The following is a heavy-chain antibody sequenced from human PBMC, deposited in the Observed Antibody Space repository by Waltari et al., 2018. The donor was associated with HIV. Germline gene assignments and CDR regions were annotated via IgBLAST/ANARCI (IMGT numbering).Heavy chain of an antibody. D-gene: IGHD3-3*01. CDR1: W. V-gene: IGHV3-74*01. J-gene: IGHJ6*02. CDR3: ARDDYDFWSGPRRDKNYGMDV. CDR2: INSDGGDA. Sequence: WMHWVRQSPWKGLEWVSRINSDGGDATYADSVKGRFTVSRDNAKNTLFLEMSSLRVEDTAVYYCARDDYDFWSGPRRDKNYGMDVWGQGTAVTVSS.